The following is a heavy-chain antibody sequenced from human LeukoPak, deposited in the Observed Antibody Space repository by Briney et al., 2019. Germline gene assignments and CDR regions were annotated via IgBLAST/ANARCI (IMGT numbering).Heavy chain of an antibody. Sequence: SVKVSCKASGGTFSSYAISWVRQAPGQGLEWMGGIIPIFGTANYAQKFQGRVTITADESTSTAYMELSSLRSEDTAVYYCARGRDYYDSSGNPNWFDPWGQGTLVTVSS. CDR1: GGTFSSYA. V-gene: IGHV1-69*13. CDR3: ARGRDYYDSSGNPNWFDP. CDR2: IIPIFGTA. D-gene: IGHD3-22*01. J-gene: IGHJ5*02.